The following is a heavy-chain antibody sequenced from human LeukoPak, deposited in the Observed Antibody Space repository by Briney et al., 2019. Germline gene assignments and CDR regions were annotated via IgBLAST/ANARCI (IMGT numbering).Heavy chain of an antibody. CDR2: IRYDGSNK. J-gene: IGHJ6*03. D-gene: IGHD2-2*02. CDR1: GFTFSSYD. Sequence: PGGSLRLSCAASGFTFSSYDMHWVRQAPGKGLEWVAFIRYDGSNKYYADSVKGRFTISRDNSKNTLYLQMNSLRTEDTAVYYCAKVLGKYQLLYGFMDVWGKGTTVTVSS. V-gene: IGHV3-30*02. CDR3: AKVLGKYQLLYGFMDV.